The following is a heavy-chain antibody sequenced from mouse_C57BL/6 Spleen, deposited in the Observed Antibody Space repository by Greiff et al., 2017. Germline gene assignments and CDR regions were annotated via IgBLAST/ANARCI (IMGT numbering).Heavy chain of an antibody. Sequence: VQLQQSGPVLVKPGASVKMSCKASGYTFTDYYMNWVKQSHGKSLEWIGVINPYNGGTSYNQKFKGKATLTVDKSSSTAYMELNSLTSEDSAVYYCARCYGYDVDYFDYWGQGTTLTVSS. CDR3: ARCYGYDVDYFDY. D-gene: IGHD2-2*01. CDR1: GYTFTDYY. CDR2: INPYNGGT. J-gene: IGHJ2*01. V-gene: IGHV1-19*01.